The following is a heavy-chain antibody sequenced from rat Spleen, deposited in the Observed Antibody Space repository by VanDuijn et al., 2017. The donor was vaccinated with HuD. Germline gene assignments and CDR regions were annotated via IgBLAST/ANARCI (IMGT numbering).Heavy chain of an antibody. CDR3: TRDYPGITDYFDY. CDR1: GFTFNNYW. Sequence: EVHLVESGGGLVQPGGSLKLSCVASGFTFNNYWMTWIRQAPGKGLEWVATITHIGATSYYPDSVKGRFTSSRDNAKSTLYLQMNSLRSEDTATYYCTRDYPGITDYFDYWGQGVMVTVSS. D-gene: IGHD1-4*01. V-gene: IGHV5-31*01. J-gene: IGHJ2*01. CDR2: ITHIGATS.